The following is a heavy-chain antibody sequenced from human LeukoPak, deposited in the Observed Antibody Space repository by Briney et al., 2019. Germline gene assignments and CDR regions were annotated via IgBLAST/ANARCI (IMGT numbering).Heavy chain of an antibody. CDR3: ARDRAYSSSWYKSRGAFDI. Sequence: GGSLRLSCAASGFTFSSYSMNWVRQAPGKGLEWVPSISSSSSYIYYADSVKGRFTISRDNAKNSLYLQMNSLRAEDTAVYYCARDRAYSSSWYKSRGAFDIWGQGTMVTVSS. D-gene: IGHD6-13*01. V-gene: IGHV3-21*01. J-gene: IGHJ3*02. CDR1: GFTFSSYS. CDR2: ISSSSSYI.